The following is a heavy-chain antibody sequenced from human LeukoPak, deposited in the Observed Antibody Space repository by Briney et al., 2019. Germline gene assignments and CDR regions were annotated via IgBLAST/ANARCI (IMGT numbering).Heavy chain of an antibody. CDR3: ARGTHYYDSSGYPTWYFFDY. J-gene: IGHJ4*02. D-gene: IGHD3-22*01. V-gene: IGHV3-33*01. Sequence: GGSLRLSCAASGFTFSSYGMHWVRQAPGKGLEWVAVIWYDGSNIYYADSVKGRFTISRDNSKNTLYLQMNSLTAEDTAVYYCARGTHYYDSSGYPTWYFFDYWGQGTLVTVSS. CDR2: IWYDGSNI. CDR1: GFTFSSYG.